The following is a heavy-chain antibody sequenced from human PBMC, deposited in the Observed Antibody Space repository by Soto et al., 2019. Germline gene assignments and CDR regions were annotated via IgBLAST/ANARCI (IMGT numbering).Heavy chain of an antibody. CDR3: ARGRCSSTSCYGYLHYYYYYGMDV. V-gene: IGHV4-34*01. J-gene: IGHJ6*02. CDR2: INHSGST. CDR1: GGSFSGYY. D-gene: IGHD2-2*01. Sequence: SETLSLTCAVYGGSFSGYYWCWIRQPPGKGLEWIGEINHSGSTNYNPSLKSRVTIPVDTSKNQFSLKLSSVTAADTAVYYCARGRCSSTSCYGYLHYYYYYGMDVWGQGTTVT.